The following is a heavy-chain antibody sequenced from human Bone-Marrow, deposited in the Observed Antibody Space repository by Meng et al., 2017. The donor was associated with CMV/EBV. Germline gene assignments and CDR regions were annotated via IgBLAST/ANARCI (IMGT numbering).Heavy chain of an antibody. Sequence: GGSLRLSCKGSGYSFTNYWIAWVRQMPGKGLEWMGIIYPGDSNTRYSPSFQGQVTISAEKSITTAYLQWSSLKASDTAMYYCARHGNYFDRSPHLAWGQGKLVTVSS. V-gene: IGHV5-51*01. CDR2: IYPGDSNT. CDR3: ARHGNYFDRSPHLA. CDR1: GYSFTNYW. D-gene: IGHD3-22*01. J-gene: IGHJ4*02.